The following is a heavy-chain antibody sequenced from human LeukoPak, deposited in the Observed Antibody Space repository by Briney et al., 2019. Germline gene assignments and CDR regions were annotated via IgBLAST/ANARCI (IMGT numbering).Heavy chain of an antibody. CDR2: IKQDESEK. D-gene: IGHD2-2*01. J-gene: IGHJ4*02. V-gene: IGHV3-7*01. Sequence: PGGSLRLACAASGFTFSTYWMSWVRQAPGKGLEWVANIKQDESEKNYVDSVKGRFTIYRDNDQNSLYLLMNSLRAEDTAVYCCARDVERYCSRESCPYFEHWGQGTLVTVSS. CDR3: ARDVERYCSRESCPYFEH. CDR1: GFTFSTYW.